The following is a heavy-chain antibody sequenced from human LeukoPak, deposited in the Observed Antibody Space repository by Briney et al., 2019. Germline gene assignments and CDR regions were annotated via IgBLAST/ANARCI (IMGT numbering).Heavy chain of an antibody. D-gene: IGHD3-16*01. Sequence: PGGSLRLSCPVSGITFSGYWVHWVRQAPGKGLEWVSALSGSGGSAYYADSVKGRFTISRDNAKNSLYLQMSNLRAEDTAVYFCARGGGLDVWGQGATVTVSS. V-gene: IGHV3-23*01. CDR1: GITFSGYW. CDR2: LSGSGGSA. J-gene: IGHJ6*02. CDR3: ARGGGLDV.